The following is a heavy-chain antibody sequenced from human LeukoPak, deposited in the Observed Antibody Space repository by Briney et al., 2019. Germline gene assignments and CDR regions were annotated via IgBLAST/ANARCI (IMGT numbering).Heavy chain of an antibody. J-gene: IGHJ4*02. CDR3: ARRADNTSGYYPY. CDR1: GGSISSYY. CDR2: IFHSGST. D-gene: IGHD3-22*01. V-gene: IGHV4-59*08. Sequence: RSSETLSLTCTVSGGSISSYYWSWIRQPPGKGLEWIGYIFHSGSTDYNPSLKSRVTISVDTSKNQFSLRLSSVTAADTAVYYCARRADNTSGYYPYWGQGTLVTVSS.